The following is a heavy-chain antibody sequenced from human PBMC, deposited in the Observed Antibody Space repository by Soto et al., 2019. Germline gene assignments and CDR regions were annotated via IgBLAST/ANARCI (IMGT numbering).Heavy chain of an antibody. V-gene: IGHV3-21*01. CDR1: GFTFSSYS. D-gene: IGHD6-13*01. CDR3: ARDRPARGIAAAATGPYYGMDV. Sequence: GGSLRLSCAASGFTFSSYSMNWVRQAPGKGLEWVSSISSSSSYIYYADSVKGRFTISRDNAKNSLYLQMNSLRAEDTAVYYCARDRPARGIAAAATGPYYGMDVWGQGTTVTVSS. CDR2: ISSSSSYI. J-gene: IGHJ6*02.